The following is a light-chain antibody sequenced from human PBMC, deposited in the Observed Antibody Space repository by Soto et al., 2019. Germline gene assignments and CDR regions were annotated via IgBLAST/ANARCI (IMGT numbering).Light chain of an antibody. CDR3: QQYYSYPLLT. J-gene: IGKJ4*01. CDR1: QGISSY. Sequence: AIRMTQSPSSFSASTGDRVTITCRASQGISSYLDWYQQKPGKAPKLLIYAASTLQSGVPSRFSGSGSGTDFTLTISCLQSEDFATYYCQQYYSYPLLTFGGGTKVEIK. CDR2: AAS. V-gene: IGKV1-8*01.